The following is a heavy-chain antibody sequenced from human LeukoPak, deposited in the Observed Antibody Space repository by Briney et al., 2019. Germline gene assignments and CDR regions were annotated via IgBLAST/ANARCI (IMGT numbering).Heavy chain of an antibody. CDR3: ATTVVPAGMRPQLDAFDN. J-gene: IGHJ3*02. Sequence: PSETLSLTCAVYGGSFSGYYWRWIRQPPGKGLEWIGEINHSGSTNYNPSLKSRVTISVDTSKNQFSLKLSSVTAADTAVYYCATTVVPAGMRPQLDAFDNWGQGTMVTVSS. CDR2: INHSGST. V-gene: IGHV4-34*01. D-gene: IGHD2-2*01. CDR1: GGSFSGYY.